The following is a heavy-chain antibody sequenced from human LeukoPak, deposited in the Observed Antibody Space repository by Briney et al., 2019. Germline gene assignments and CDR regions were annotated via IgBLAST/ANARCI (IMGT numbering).Heavy chain of an antibody. Sequence: GGSLRLSCAASGFTFSSYGMHWVRQAPGKGLEWVAFIRYDGSNKYYADSVKGRFTISRDNSKNTLYLQMNSLRAEDTAVYYCAKDQYYDILTGYYTPPLTFDIWGQGTMVTVSS. D-gene: IGHD3-9*01. J-gene: IGHJ3*02. V-gene: IGHV3-30*02. CDR1: GFTFSSYG. CDR3: AKDQYYDILTGYYTPPLTFDI. CDR2: IRYDGSNK.